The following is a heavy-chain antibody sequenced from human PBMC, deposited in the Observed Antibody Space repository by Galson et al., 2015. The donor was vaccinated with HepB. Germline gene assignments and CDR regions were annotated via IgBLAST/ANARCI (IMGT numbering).Heavy chain of an antibody. V-gene: IGHV3-11*06. CDR3: VREGYLLEDDSSTYRGYFDN. CDR2: ISTTSTYT. CDR1: GFTFSDYY. D-gene: IGHD3-22*01. Sequence: SLRLSCAVSGFTFSDYYMSWIRLAPGKGLEWISYISTTSTYTKHADSAKGRFTISRDNAKNSLYLQMRSLRVDDTAVYYCVREGYLLEDDSSTYRGYFDNWGQGTLVTVSS. J-gene: IGHJ4*03.